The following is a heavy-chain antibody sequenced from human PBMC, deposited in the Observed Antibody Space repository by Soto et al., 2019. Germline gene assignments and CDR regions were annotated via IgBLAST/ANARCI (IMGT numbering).Heavy chain of an antibody. CDR1: GGSVSNSNYY. CDR2: VYYRGRS. V-gene: IGHV4-39*07. Sequence: SETLSLTCTVSGGSVSNSNYYWGWIRQSPGKGLEWIGSVYYRGRSYSKSSVKSRVTISVDTSKNQFSLKLSSVTAADTAVYYCARGRGQSSSFDYWGQGTMVTVSS. CDR3: ARGRGQSSSFDY. D-gene: IGHD6-6*01. J-gene: IGHJ4*02.